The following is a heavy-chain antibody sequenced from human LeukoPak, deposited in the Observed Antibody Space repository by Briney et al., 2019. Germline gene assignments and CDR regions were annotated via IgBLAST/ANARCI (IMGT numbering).Heavy chain of an antibody. D-gene: IGHD3-22*01. V-gene: IGHV4-61*02. CDR3: ARDNPDSSGYYPFDY. CDR1: GGSISSGSYY. J-gene: IGHJ4*02. CDR2: IYTSGST. Sequence: PSETLSLTCTVSGGSISSGSYYWSWIRQPAGKGLEWIGRIYTSGSTNYNPSLKSRVTMSVDTSKNQFSLKLSSVTAADTAVYYCARDNPDSSGYYPFDYWGQGTLVTVSS.